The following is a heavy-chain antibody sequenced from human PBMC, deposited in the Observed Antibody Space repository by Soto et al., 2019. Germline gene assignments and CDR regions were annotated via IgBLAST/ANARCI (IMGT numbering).Heavy chain of an antibody. V-gene: IGHV3-30-3*01. CDR2: ISYDGSNK. Sequence: QVQLVESGGGVVQPGRSLRLSCAASGFTFSNYAMHWVRQAPGKGLEWVAVISYDGSNKYYADSVKGRFTISRDNSKKTLYLQMSSLRAEDTAVYYCARDLGGSYPFDYWGQGTLVTVSS. CDR1: GFTFSNYA. J-gene: IGHJ4*02. CDR3: ARDLGGSYPFDY. D-gene: IGHD1-26*01.